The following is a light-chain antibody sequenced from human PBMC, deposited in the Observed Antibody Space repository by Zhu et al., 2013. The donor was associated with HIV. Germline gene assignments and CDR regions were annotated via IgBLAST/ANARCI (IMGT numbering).Light chain of an antibody. CDR1: QSLRTK. V-gene: IGKV3-20*01. CDR3: QQYGNSPLT. J-gene: IGKJ4*01. Sequence: EVVLTQSPAILSVSPGERATLSCRASQSLRTKLVWYQQKPGQAPRLLIYGASTRATGIPDRFSGSGSGTDFTLTVTRLEPEDSAVYFCQQYGNSPLTFGRRDRTVEIK. CDR2: GAS.